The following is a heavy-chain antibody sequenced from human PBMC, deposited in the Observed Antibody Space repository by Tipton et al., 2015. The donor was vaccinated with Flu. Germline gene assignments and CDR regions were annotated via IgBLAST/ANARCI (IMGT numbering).Heavy chain of an antibody. Sequence: TLSLTCSVSGDSVTSGYYWGWIRQPPGKGLEWIGNIYHTGSTYYNPSLKGRVTISVDTSKNQFSLRVISMTAADTAVYYCARVIAAAGFYNWFDPWGQGTLVTVSS. J-gene: IGHJ5*02. D-gene: IGHD6-13*01. V-gene: IGHV4-38-2*02. CDR1: GDSVTSGYY. CDR3: ARVIAAAGFYNWFDP. CDR2: IYHTGST.